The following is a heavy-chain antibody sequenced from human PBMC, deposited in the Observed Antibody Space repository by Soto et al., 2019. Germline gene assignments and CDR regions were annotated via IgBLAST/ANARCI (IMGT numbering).Heavy chain of an antibody. V-gene: IGHV3-33*01. CDR3: ASLLSDTAMATSSFDY. D-gene: IGHD5-18*01. CDR2: IWYDGSNK. J-gene: IGHJ4*02. CDR1: GFTFSSYG. Sequence: QVQLVESGGGVVQPGRSLRLSCAASGFTFSSYGMHWVRQAPGKGLEWVAVIWYDGSNKYYADSVKGRFTISRDNSKNTLYLQMKSLRAEVTAVYYCASLLSDTAMATSSFDYWGQGTLVTVSS.